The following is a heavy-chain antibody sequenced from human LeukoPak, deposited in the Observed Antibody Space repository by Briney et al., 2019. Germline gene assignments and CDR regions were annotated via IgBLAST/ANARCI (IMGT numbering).Heavy chain of an antibody. CDR1: GFTFSSYA. CDR3: AKDRYYYGSGINWFDP. CDR2: ISGSGGST. J-gene: IGHJ5*02. V-gene: IGHV3-23*01. D-gene: IGHD3-10*01. Sequence: GVLRLSCVASGFTFSSYAMSWVRQAPGKGLEWVSAISGSGGSTYYADSVKGRFTISRDNSKNTLYLQMNSLRAEDTAVYYCAKDRYYYGSGINWFDPWGQGTLVTVSS.